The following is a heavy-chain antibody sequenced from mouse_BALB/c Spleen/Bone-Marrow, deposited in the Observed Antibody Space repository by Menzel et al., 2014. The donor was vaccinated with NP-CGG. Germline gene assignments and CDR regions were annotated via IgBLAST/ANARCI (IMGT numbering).Heavy chain of an antibody. CDR1: GFTFTDYY. Sequence: EVKLMESGGGLVQPGGSLRLSCTTSGFTFTDYYMSWVRQPPGKALEWLAFIRNKANGYTTEYSASVKGRFTISRDNSQSILYLQVNTLRAEDSATYNCARFPMDYWGQGTSVTVSS. CDR3: ARFPMDY. V-gene: IGHV7-3*02. J-gene: IGHJ4*01. CDR2: IRNKANGYTT.